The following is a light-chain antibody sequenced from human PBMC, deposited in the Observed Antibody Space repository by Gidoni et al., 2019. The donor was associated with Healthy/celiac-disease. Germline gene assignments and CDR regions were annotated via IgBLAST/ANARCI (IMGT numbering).Light chain of an antibody. J-gene: IGKJ3*01. CDR1: QSVSSY. Sequence: EIVLTQSPATLSLSPGERAPLSGRASQSVSSYLAWYQQKPGQAPRLLIYDASNRATGIPARFSGSGSGTDFTLTISSLEPEDFAVYYCQQRSNWPPVFTFGPGTKVDIK. CDR3: QQRSNWPPVFT. CDR2: DAS. V-gene: IGKV3-11*01.